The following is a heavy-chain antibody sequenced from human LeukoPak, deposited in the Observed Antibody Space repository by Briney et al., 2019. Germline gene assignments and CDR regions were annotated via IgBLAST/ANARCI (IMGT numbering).Heavy chain of an antibody. CDR3: ARIQLYHGDFDS. CDR1: GFSFNNYW. D-gene: IGHD1-1*01. Sequence: GGSLRLSCAVSGFSFNNYWMTWVRQAPGKGLEWVASIRDDGRAEYYVDSVKGRFSISRDDAKNSLSLQMNSLRVEDTATYYCARIQLYHGDFDSWGQGTLVTVSS. CDR2: IRDDGRAE. J-gene: IGHJ4*02. V-gene: IGHV3-7*01.